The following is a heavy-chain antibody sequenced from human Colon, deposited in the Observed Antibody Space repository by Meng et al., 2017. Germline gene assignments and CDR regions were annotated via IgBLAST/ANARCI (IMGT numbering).Heavy chain of an antibody. CDR1: GYSISSGYY. V-gene: IGHV4-38-2*01. Sequence: SETLSLTCVVSGYSISSGYYWGWIRQPPGKGLEWIANIYHSGSTYYNPSLKSRVTISVDTSRNQFSLRLSSVTPADTAVYYCARRNSYAASAGTGYYYGMDVWGQGTTVTV. D-gene: IGHD6-13*01. CDR3: ARRNSYAASAGTGYYYGMDV. J-gene: IGHJ6*02. CDR2: IYHSGST.